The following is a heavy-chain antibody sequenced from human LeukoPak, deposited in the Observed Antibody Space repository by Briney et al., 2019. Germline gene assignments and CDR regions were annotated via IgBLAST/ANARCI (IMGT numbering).Heavy chain of an antibody. V-gene: IGHV3-30-3*01. CDR1: GFTSSSYA. D-gene: IGHD3-10*01. CDR3: ARGPMVHLQFDY. Sequence: GGCLRLSCAAAGFTSSSYAMHWARQAPGKGLEWVAVITYDGSNKYYAPSVKGRFTITTDNSKNTRYLQMNRLIAEDTAVYYCARGPMVHLQFDYWGQGTLVTVSS. J-gene: IGHJ4*02. CDR2: ITYDGSNK.